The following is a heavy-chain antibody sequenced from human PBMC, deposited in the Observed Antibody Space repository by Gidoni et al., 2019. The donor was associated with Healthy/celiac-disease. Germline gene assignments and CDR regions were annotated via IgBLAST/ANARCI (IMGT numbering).Heavy chain of an antibody. CDR1: GDSVSSNSAA. J-gene: IGHJ4*02. CDR2: TYYRSKWYN. CDR3: AREVGCSSTSCYFWSGYYDY. Sequence: QVQLQQSGPGLVKPSQTLSLTCAISGDSVSSNSAAWNWIRQSPSRGLEWLGRTYYRSKWYNDYAVSVKSRITINPDTSKNQFSLQLNSVTPEDTAVYYCAREVGCSSTSCYFWSGYYDYWGQGTLVTVSS. V-gene: IGHV6-1*01. D-gene: IGHD2-2*01.